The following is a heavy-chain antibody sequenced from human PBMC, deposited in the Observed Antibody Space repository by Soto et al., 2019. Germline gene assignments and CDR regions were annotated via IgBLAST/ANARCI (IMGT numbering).Heavy chain of an antibody. J-gene: IGHJ4*02. CDR2: ISYDGSNK. V-gene: IGHV3-30*18. CDR3: AKITAGGY. Sequence: QMQLVESGGGVVQPGRSLRLSCAASGFTFSSYGMHWVRQAPGKGLEWVAVISYDGSNKYYADSVKGRFTISRDNSKNTLYLQMNSLRAEDTAVYYCAKITAGGYWGQGTLVTVSS. D-gene: IGHD2-15*01. CDR1: GFTFSSYG.